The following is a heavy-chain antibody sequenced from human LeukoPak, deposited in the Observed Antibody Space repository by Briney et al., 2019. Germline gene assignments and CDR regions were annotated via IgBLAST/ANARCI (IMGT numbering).Heavy chain of an antibody. Sequence: SETLSLTCTVSGGSISSYYWSWIRQPPGKGLEWIGYIYYSGSTNYNPSLKSRVTISVDTSKNQFSLKLSSVTAADTAVYYCARFTPSGIAAAGTRDYFDYWGQGTLVTASS. CDR1: GGSISSYY. CDR3: ARFTPSGIAAAGTRDYFDY. J-gene: IGHJ4*02. D-gene: IGHD6-13*01. V-gene: IGHV4-59*08. CDR2: IYYSGST.